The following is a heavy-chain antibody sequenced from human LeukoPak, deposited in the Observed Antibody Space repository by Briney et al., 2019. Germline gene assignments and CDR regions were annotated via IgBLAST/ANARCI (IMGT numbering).Heavy chain of an antibody. D-gene: IGHD3-22*01. CDR1: GFTFSSYG. CDR3: ARVRTDYYDSSGYYDFDY. Sequence: GGSLRLSCAASGFTFSSYGMHWVRQAPGKGLEWVAVIWYDGSNKYYADSVKGRFTISRDNSKNTLYLQMNSLRAEDTAVYYCARVRTDYYDSSGYYDFDYWDQGTLVTVSS. CDR2: IWYDGSNK. J-gene: IGHJ4*02. V-gene: IGHV3-33*01.